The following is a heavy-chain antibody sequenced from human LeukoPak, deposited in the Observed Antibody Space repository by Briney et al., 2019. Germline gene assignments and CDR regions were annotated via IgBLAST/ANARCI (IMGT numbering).Heavy chain of an antibody. Sequence: SQTLSLTCGISGDSVSSNTGAWNWIRQSPSRGLEWLGKTYYRSKWNNDYAVSVKSRITINPDTSKNQFSLQLNSVTPEDTAVYYCARGLSGLYSSSWPLFDYWGQGTLVTVSS. V-gene: IGHV6-1*01. D-gene: IGHD6-13*01. CDR2: TYYRSKWNN. CDR3: ARGLSGLYSSSWPLFDY. J-gene: IGHJ4*02. CDR1: GDSVSSNTGA.